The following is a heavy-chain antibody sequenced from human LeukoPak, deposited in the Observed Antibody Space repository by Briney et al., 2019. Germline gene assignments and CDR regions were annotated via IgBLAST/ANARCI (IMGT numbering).Heavy chain of an antibody. V-gene: IGHV1-18*01. J-gene: IGHJ4*02. CDR1: GYTFTSYG. Sequence: ASVKVSCKASGYTFTSYGISCVRQAPGQGLEWMGWISAYNGNTNYAQKLQGRVTMTTDTSTSTAYMELRSLRSDDTAVYYCARTVVGATHEAFDYWGQGTLVTVSS. D-gene: IGHD1-26*01. CDR3: ARTVVGATHEAFDY. CDR2: ISAYNGNT.